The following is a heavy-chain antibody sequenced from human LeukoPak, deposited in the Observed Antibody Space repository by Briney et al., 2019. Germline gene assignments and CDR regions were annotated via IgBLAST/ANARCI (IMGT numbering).Heavy chain of an antibody. CDR2: ISSGVRT. J-gene: IGHJ4*02. Sequence: PGGSLRLFCAASGFTFSSYAMNGVRQAPGKGLEWVAGISSGVRTFHAASAKGRFTISRDKSKDTLYLQIKSLRPEDTAVCYSAKDAPASPYVLWFDNWGQGTQVIVSS. V-gene: IGHV3-23*01. CDR1: GFTFSSYA. D-gene: IGHD3-10*02. CDR3: AKDAPASPYVLWFDN.